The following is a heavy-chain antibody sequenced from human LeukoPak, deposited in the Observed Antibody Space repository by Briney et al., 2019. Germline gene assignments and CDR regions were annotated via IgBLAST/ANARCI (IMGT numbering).Heavy chain of an antibody. Sequence: VSVKASCKASGYTFTSYGISWVRQAPGQGLEWMGWISAYNGNTNYAQKLQGRVTMTTDTSTSTAYMELRSLRSDDTAVYYCARRATHYYYYMDVWGKGTTVTVSS. V-gene: IGHV1-18*01. D-gene: IGHD1-26*01. CDR1: GYTFTSYG. CDR2: ISAYNGNT. J-gene: IGHJ6*03. CDR3: ARRATHYYYYMDV.